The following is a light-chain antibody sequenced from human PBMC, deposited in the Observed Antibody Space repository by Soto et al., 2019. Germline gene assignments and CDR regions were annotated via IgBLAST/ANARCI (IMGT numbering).Light chain of an antibody. Sequence: EIVLTQSPGTPSLSPGERATLSCRASQSVSSSYLAWYQQKPGQAPRLLIYGASSRATGIPDRFSGSGSGTDFTLTISRLEPEDFAVYYCQQYGSSSITFGQGTRLEI. V-gene: IGKV3-20*01. CDR1: QSVSSSY. CDR2: GAS. J-gene: IGKJ5*01. CDR3: QQYGSSSIT.